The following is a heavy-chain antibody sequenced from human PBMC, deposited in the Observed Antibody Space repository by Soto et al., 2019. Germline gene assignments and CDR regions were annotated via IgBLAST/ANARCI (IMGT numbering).Heavy chain of an antibody. CDR2: IIPIFGTA. V-gene: IGHV1-69*13. D-gene: IGHD3-3*01. CDR3: ARVVYDXRITIFGVALPYYGMDV. J-gene: IGHJ6*02. CDR1: GGTFSSYA. Sequence: ASVKVSCKASGGTFSSYAISWVRQAPGQGLEWMGGIIPIFGTANYAQKFQGRVTITADESTSTAYMELSSLRSEDTAVYYCARVVYDXRITIFGVALPYYGMDVWGQGTTVTVSS.